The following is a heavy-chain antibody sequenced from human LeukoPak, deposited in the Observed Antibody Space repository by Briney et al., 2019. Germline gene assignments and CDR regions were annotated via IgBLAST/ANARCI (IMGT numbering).Heavy chain of an antibody. V-gene: IGHV3-53*01. Sequence: GGSLRLSCAASGFTVSSNYMSWVRQAPGKGLEWVSVIYSGGTTYYADSVRGRFTFSRDNSNSTLYLQMNSLRAEDTAAYYCARGPVTRFEIWGQGTMVTVSS. J-gene: IGHJ3*02. CDR3: ARGPVTRFEI. D-gene: IGHD4-17*01. CDR1: GFTVSSNY. CDR2: IYSGGTT.